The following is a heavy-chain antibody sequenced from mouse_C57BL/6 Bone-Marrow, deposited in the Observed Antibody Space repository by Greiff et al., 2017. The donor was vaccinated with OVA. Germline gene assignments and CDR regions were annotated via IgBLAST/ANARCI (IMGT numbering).Heavy chain of an antibody. CDR2: INPSTGGT. J-gene: IGHJ2*01. Sequence: EVQLQQSGPELVKPGASVKISCKASGYSFTGYYMNWVKQSPEKSLEWIGEINPSTGGTTYNQKFKAKATLTVDKSSSTAYMQLKSLTSEDSAVYYCARPPNYYGSSYEDYWGQGTTLTVSS. CDR3: ARPPNYYGSSYEDY. V-gene: IGHV1-42*01. D-gene: IGHD1-1*01. CDR1: GYSFTGYY.